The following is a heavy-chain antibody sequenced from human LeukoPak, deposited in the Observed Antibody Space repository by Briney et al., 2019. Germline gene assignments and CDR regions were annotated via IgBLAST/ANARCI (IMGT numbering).Heavy chain of an antibody. D-gene: IGHD6-13*01. CDR2: IYYSGAT. J-gene: IGHJ4*02. CDR3: AREVNPRIKSIAAAGDYFDY. V-gene: IGHV4-39*07. CDR1: GGSINSNNCY. Sequence: SETLSLTCTVSGGSINSNNCYWGWIRQPPGKGLEWIGSIYYSGATYYNPSLKSRVTISVDTSKNQFSLKLSSVTAADTAVYYCAREVNPRIKSIAAAGDYFDYWGQGTLVTVSS.